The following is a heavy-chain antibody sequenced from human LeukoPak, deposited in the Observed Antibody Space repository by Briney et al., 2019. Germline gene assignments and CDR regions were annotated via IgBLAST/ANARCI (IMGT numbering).Heavy chain of an antibody. V-gene: IGHV1-18*01. CDR3: ARGGRDGMDV. D-gene: IGHD3-10*01. CDR2: VSAYDGST. CDR1: GYSFTSYG. Sequence: ASVKVSCKASGYSFTSYGFTWGGRAPGQGREWMGWVSAYDGSTNYAQKIRGRVTMTTDASKNTVYMELRSLRFDDTAVYYCARGGRDGMDVWGQGTTVTVSS. J-gene: IGHJ6*02.